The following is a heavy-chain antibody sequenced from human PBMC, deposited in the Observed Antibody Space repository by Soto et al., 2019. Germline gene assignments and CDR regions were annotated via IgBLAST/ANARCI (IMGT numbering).Heavy chain of an antibody. CDR3: ATSDGRDGYSFDH. CDR2: IIPMFGTP. D-gene: IGHD5-12*01. Sequence: SVKVSCKASGDTYNRQDMKWVRQAPGQGLEWMGGIIPMFGTPHYAEKFQDRVTITADESTGTAYLELSSLTSEDTAVYYFATSDGRDGYSFDHWGPGTLVTGSS. CDR1: GDTYNRQD. J-gene: IGHJ4*02. V-gene: IGHV1-69*13.